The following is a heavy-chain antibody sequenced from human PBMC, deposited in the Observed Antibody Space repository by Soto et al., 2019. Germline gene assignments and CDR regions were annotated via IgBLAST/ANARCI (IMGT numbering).Heavy chain of an antibody. V-gene: IGHV1-58*01. Sequence: SVKVSCKASGFTFTSSAVQWVRQARGQRLEWIGWIVVGSGNTNYAQKFQERVTITRDMSTSTAYMELSSLRSEDTAVYYCAARGIAVAGAFDYWGQGTLVTVSS. J-gene: IGHJ4*02. CDR2: IVVGSGNT. CDR1: GFTFTSSA. D-gene: IGHD6-19*01. CDR3: AARGIAVAGAFDY.